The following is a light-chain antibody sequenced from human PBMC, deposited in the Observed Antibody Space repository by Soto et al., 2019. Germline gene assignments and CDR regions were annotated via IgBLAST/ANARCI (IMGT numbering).Light chain of an antibody. CDR1: QNIRGW. J-gene: IGKJ1*01. CDR3: QKYNSYSWT. V-gene: IGKV1-5*01. CDR2: DAS. Sequence: DIRMTQSPSTLSTSVGDRVTITCRASQNIRGWLAWYQQKPGKAPKLLIYDASTLEGGVPSRFSGSGSGTEFTLTSSRLHPDDFATYYCQKYNSYSWTFGQGTPVAIK.